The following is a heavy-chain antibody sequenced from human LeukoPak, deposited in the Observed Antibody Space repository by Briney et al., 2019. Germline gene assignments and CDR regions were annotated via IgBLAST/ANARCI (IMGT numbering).Heavy chain of an antibody. J-gene: IGHJ3*02. D-gene: IGHD3-10*01. CDR1: GYTFTSYY. CDR2: INPSGGST. CDR3: ARGSGSYYNLDAFDI. Sequence: ASVKVSCKASGYTFTSYYMHWVRQAPGQGLEWTGIINPSGGSTSYAQKFQGRVTMTRDTSTSTVYMELSSLRSEDTAVYYCARGSGSYYNLDAFDIWGQGTMVTVSS. V-gene: IGHV1-46*03.